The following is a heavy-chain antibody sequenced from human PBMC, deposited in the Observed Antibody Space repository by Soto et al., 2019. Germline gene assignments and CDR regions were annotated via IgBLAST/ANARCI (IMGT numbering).Heavy chain of an antibody. CDR1: GFAFSTYA. CDR2: VSGSGDGT. D-gene: IGHD3-16*01. CDR3: AKDRAFGFNPLDY. Sequence: EVQLLESGGGLVQPGGSLRLSGAASGFAFSTYAMTWVRQAPGKGLAWVASVSGSGDGTYYADSVKGRFTISRDNSKNTLFLQMTSLTADDTAVYYCAKDRAFGFNPLDYWGQGTLVTVSS. J-gene: IGHJ4*02. V-gene: IGHV3-23*01.